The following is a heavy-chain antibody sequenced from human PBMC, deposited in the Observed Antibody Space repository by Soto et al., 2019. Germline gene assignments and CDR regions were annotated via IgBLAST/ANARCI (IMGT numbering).Heavy chain of an antibody. CDR2: IYYSGST. Sequence: QLQLQESGPGLVKPSETLSLTCTVSGGSISSSSYYWGWIRQPPGKGLEWIGSIYYSGSTYYNPSLKSRVTISVVTSKNQFSLKLSSVTAADTAVYYCARRWFVEKTAWFDPWGQGTLVTVSS. V-gene: IGHV4-39*01. CDR3: ARRWFVEKTAWFDP. J-gene: IGHJ5*02. CDR1: GGSISSSSYY. D-gene: IGHD3-10*01.